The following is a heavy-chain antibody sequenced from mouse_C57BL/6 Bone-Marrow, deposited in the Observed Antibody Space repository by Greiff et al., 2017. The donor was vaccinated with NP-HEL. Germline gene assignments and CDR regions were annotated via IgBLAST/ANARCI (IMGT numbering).Heavy chain of an antibody. CDR3: AKGGGTGRYFDV. V-gene: IGHV1-54*01. CDR1: GYAFTNYL. Sequence: QVQLQQSGAELVRPGTSVKVSCKASGYAFTNYLIEWVKQRPGQGLEWIGVINPGSGGTNYNEKFKGKATLTADKSSSTAYMQLSSLTSEDSAVYFCAKGGGTGRYFDVWGTGTTVTVSS. J-gene: IGHJ1*03. CDR2: INPGSGGT. D-gene: IGHD3-1*01.